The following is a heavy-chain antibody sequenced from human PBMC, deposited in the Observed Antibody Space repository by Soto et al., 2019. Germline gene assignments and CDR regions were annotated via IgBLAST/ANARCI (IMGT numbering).Heavy chain of an antibody. CDR3: AKSFEEVNYYFDY. D-gene: IGHD3-22*01. J-gene: IGHJ4*02. Sequence: GGSLRLSCAASGFTFSSYGMHWVRQAPGKGLEWVAVISYDGSNKYYADSVKGRFTISRDNSKNTLYLQMNSLRAEDTAVYYCAKSFEEVNYYFDYWGQGTLVTVSS. CDR1: GFTFSSYG. CDR2: ISYDGSNK. V-gene: IGHV3-30*18.